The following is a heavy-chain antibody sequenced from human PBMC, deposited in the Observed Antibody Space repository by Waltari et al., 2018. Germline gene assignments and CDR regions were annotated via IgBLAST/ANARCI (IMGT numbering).Heavy chain of an antibody. D-gene: IGHD2-2*01. CDR3: ARDGGYCSSTSCAFDY. CDR1: GFTVSSNY. Sequence: EVQLVESGGGLVQPGGSLRLSCAASGFTVSSNYMSWVRQAPGKGLEGVSVIYSGGSTYYADSVKGRFTISRHNSKNTLYLQMNSLRAEDTAVYYCARDGGYCSSTSCAFDYWGQGTLVTVSS. CDR2: IYSGGST. J-gene: IGHJ4*02. V-gene: IGHV3-53*04.